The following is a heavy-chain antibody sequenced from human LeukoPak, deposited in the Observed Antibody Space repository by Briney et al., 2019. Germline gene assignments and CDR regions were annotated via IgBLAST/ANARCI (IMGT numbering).Heavy chain of an antibody. CDR1: GGSFSGYY. J-gene: IGHJ4*02. CDR2: INHSGST. CDR3: ARDLRRVLRYFDWLPD. Sequence: SETLSLTCAVYGGSFSGYYWSWIRQPPGKGLEWIGEINHSGSTNYNPSLKSRVTISVDTSKDQFSLKLSSVTAADTALYYCARDLRRVLRYFDWLPDWGQGTLVTVSS. V-gene: IGHV4-34*01. D-gene: IGHD3-9*01.